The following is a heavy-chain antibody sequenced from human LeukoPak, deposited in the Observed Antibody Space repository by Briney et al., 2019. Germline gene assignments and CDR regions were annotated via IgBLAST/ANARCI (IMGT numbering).Heavy chain of an antibody. J-gene: IGHJ4*02. CDR2: ICTAGGT. V-gene: IGHV3-13*01. Sequence: PGGSLRLSCAASGFTFSDYDMHWVRQPTGKGLEWVAAICTAGGTYYTGSVKGRFTISRENAKNSLYLQMNSLRAGDTAVYYCARVAKERVGGVYYFDYWGQGTLVTVSS. D-gene: IGHD1-1*01. CDR3: ARVAKERVGGVYYFDY. CDR1: GFTFSDYD.